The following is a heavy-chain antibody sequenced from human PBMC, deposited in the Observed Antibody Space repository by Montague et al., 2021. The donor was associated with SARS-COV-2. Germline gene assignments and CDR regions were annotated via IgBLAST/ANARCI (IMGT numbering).Heavy chain of an antibody. V-gene: IGHV4-59*08. CDR2: VSDSGS. CDR3: ARHRKDYDILTGNSTSFYYDMDV. J-gene: IGHJ6*02. CDR1: GGSNSRYY. Sequence: ETLSLTCTVSGGSNSRYYWSWIRQPPGKGLEWIGYVSDSGSDYNPSLKSRVSISVDTSKKLLSLSLSSVTAADTAVYYCARHRKDYDILTGNSTSFYYDMDVWGQGTTVTVSS. D-gene: IGHD3-9*01.